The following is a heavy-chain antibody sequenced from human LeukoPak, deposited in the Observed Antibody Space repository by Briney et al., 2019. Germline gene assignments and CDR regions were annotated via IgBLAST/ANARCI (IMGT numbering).Heavy chain of an antibody. J-gene: IGHJ4*02. V-gene: IGHV3-21*01. CDR3: GIRDTSDYYVF. D-gene: IGHD3-22*01. CDR1: GFTFRNYR. Sequence: GGSLGLSCAASGFTFRNYRMNWVRQAPGKGLEWVSSISTSSTYIPYADSVKGRFTISRDNAKNSLYLQMNSLRAEDTAVYYCGIRDTSDYYVFWGQGTLVTVSS. CDR2: ISTSSTYI.